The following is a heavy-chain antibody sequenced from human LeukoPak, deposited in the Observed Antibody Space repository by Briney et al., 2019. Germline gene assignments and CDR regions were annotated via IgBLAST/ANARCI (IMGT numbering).Heavy chain of an antibody. CDR2: IYYSGST. CDR3: ARGYRPHTSGWDY. Sequence: SETLSLTYTASGGSIRSYYWSWIRQPPGKGLEWIGYIYYSGSTNYSPSLKSRVTISVDTSKNQFSLKLSSVTAADTALYYCARGYRPHTSGWDYWGQGTLVTVSS. V-gene: IGHV4-59*01. J-gene: IGHJ4*02. CDR1: GGSIRSYY. D-gene: IGHD6-19*01.